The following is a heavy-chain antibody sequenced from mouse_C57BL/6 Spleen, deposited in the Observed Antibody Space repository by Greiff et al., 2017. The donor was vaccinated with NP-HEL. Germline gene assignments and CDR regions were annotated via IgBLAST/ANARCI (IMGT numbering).Heavy chain of an antibody. Sequence: EVKLVESGGGLVKPGGSLKLSCAASGFTFSSYAMSWVRQTPEKRLEWVATISDGGSYTYYPDNVKGRFTISRDNAKNNLYLQMSHLKSEDTAMYYCARDEGGNYEAWFADWGQGTLVTVSA. J-gene: IGHJ3*01. V-gene: IGHV5-4*01. CDR1: GFTFSSYA. CDR3: ARDEGGNYEAWFAD. CDR2: ISDGGSYT. D-gene: IGHD2-1*01.